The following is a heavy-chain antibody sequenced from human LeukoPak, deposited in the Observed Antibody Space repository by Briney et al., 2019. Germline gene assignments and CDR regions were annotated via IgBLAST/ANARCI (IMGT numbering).Heavy chain of an antibody. CDR1: GGSISSYY. CDR3: ARVGYDILTGYVFDY. D-gene: IGHD3-9*01. J-gene: IGHJ4*02. CDR2: IYYSGST. Sequence: SETLSLTCTVSGGSISSYYWSWLRQPPGKGLEWIGYIYYSGSTNYNPSLKSRVTISVDTSKNQFSLKLSSVTAADTAGYYCARVGYDILTGYVFDYWGQGTLVTVSS. V-gene: IGHV4-59*01.